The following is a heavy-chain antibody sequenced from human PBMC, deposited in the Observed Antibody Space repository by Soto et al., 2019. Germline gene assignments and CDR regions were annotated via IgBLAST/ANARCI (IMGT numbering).Heavy chain of an antibody. J-gene: IGHJ4*02. Sequence: DVQLLESGGGLVQPGGSLRLSCAASGFTFNTYAMSWVRQAPGKGLEWVSAISGNGGSTYYADSVKGRFTISRDNSKNTLYLQMNSLRAEDTAVYYCVKRSGSYDYWGQGTLVTVSS. CDR1: GFTFNTYA. V-gene: IGHV3-23*01. CDR3: VKRSGSYDY. D-gene: IGHD1-26*01. CDR2: ISGNGGST.